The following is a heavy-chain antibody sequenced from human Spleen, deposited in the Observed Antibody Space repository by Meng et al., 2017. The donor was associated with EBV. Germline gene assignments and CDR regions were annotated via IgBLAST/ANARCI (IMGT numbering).Heavy chain of an antibody. CDR1: GGPFRNYA. CDR3: ASESGRGYTPDY. Sequence: HGQLVRAAAAVKKTGSSVKVACKTSGGPFRNYAISWVRQAPGQGLEWLGGFLPTLGAPNYAQKFHGRVSITADESTSTHYMDLSSLRSEDTAVYYCASESGRGYTPDYWGQGTLVTVSS. CDR2: FLPTLGAP. J-gene: IGHJ4*02. D-gene: IGHD3-10*01. V-gene: IGHV1-69*01.